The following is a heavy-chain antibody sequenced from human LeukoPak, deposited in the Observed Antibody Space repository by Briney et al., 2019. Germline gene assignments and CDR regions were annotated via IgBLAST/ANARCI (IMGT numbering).Heavy chain of an antibody. J-gene: IGHJ4*02. D-gene: IGHD3-9*01. V-gene: IGHV3-74*01. CDR3: ARGGLRYFDWLLFGQYYFDY. Sequence: GGSLRLSCAASGFTFSDYWMHWVRQVPGKGLVWVARINSDGSSTTYADSVKGRFSISRDNAKDTLYLQMNSLRADDTAVYYCARGGLRYFDWLLFGQYYFDYWGQGTLVTVSS. CDR2: INSDGSST. CDR1: GFTFSDYW.